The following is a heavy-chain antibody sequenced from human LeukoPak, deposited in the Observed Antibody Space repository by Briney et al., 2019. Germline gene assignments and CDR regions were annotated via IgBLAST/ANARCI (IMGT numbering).Heavy chain of an antibody. CDR1: GYTFTSYG. V-gene: IGHV1-18*01. D-gene: IGHD3-22*01. CDR3: ARHSYYDSSGYYHFDY. J-gene: IGHJ4*02. CDR2: ISAYNGNT. Sequence: ASVKVSCKASGYTFTSYGISWVRQAPGQGLEWMGWISAYNGNTNYEQKLQGRVTMTTDTSTSTAYMELRSLRSDDTAVYYCARHSYYDSSGYYHFDYWGQGTLVTVSS.